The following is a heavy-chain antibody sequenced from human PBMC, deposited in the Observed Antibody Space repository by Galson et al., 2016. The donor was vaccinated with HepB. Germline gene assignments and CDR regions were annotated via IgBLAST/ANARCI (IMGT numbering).Heavy chain of an antibody. CDR1: GFSFSNSG. CDR3: ARHHGSGSYWDYFDY. D-gene: IGHD3-10*01. J-gene: IGHJ4*02. Sequence: SLRLSCAASGFSFSNSGMSWVRQAPGRGLEWVSGITRSGDATHYADFVKGRFTISRDNAKNSLYLQMNSLRAKDTAVYYCARHHGSGSYWDYFDYWGQGTLVTVSS. V-gene: IGHV3-23*01. CDR2: ITRSGDAT.